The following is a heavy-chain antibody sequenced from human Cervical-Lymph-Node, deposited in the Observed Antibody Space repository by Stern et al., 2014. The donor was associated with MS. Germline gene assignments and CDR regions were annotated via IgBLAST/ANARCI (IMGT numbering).Heavy chain of an antibody. CDR2: IIPIFDTS. J-gene: IGHJ3*01. CDR3: VLPSTVTTAAFDV. V-gene: IGHV1-69*06. CDR1: GGTFTSLS. D-gene: IGHD4-17*01. Sequence: QVQLVQSGAEVKKPGSSVKVSCKASGGTFTSLSINWVRQVPGQSLEWMGGIIPIFDTSNFAQKFQGRVTITADSSTSTVYMALNSLRSDDTAVYYCVLPSTVTTAAFDVWGRGTMVTVSS.